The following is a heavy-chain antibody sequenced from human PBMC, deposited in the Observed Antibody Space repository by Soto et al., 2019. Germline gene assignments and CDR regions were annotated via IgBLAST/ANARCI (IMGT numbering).Heavy chain of an antibody. V-gene: IGHV3-74*01. CDR2: IKSDGSSR. Sequence: VGSLRLSCAASGFTFSNYWMHWVRQAPGKGLVWVSRIKSDGSSRSYADSVKGRFNISRDNAKNTLYLQMNSLRAEDTAVFYCARGYSGYSSNGMDVWGQGTTVTVSS. D-gene: IGHD5-12*01. CDR1: GFTFSNYW. J-gene: IGHJ6*02. CDR3: ARGYSGYSSNGMDV.